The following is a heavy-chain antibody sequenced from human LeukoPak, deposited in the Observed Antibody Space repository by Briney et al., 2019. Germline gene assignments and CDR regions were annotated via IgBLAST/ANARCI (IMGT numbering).Heavy chain of an antibody. D-gene: IGHD2-15*01. CDR2: ISAYNGNT. CDR1: GYTFTSYG. J-gene: IGHJ4*02. CDR3: ARRRCSGGSCYSDY. V-gene: IGHV1-18*04. Sequence: GASVTVSCKASGYTFTSYGISWVRQAPGQGLEWMGWISAYNGNTNYAQKLQGRVTMTTDTSTSTAYMELRSLRSDDTAVYYCARRRCSGGSCYSDYCGQGTLVTVSS.